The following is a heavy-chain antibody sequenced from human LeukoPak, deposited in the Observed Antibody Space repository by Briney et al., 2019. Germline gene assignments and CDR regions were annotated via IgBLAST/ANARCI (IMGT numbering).Heavy chain of an antibody. CDR1: GFTFSSFE. D-gene: IGHD6-19*01. J-gene: IGHJ4*01. CDR3: AKTGYSSGWYRIWDY. V-gene: IGHV3-23*01. Sequence: GGSLRLSCAAYGFTFSSFEMSWVRQAPGKGLEWVSAISGSGGSAYYADSGKGRFTISRDNSTNSLSLQMNSLRAEDTALYYCAKTGYSSGWYRIWDYWGHGTLVTVSS. CDR2: ISGSGGSA.